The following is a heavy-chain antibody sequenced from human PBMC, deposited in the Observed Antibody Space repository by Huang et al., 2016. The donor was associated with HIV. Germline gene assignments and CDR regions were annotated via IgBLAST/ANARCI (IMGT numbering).Heavy chain of an antibody. J-gene: IGHJ4*02. V-gene: IGHV3-48*01. CDR3: ARTEMEYYYGSSGYYPDY. CDR2: VSGTSSNI. Sequence: EVQLVESGGALVQPGGSLKLSCVVSGFDFSKYGMNWVRQAPGKGLDGVSYVSGTSSNIYYADSVKGRFTISRDNAKNSVFLQMRGLRAEDTALYYCARTEMEYYYGSSGYYPDYWGQGTQVTVSS. CDR1: GFDFSKYG. D-gene: IGHD3-22*01.